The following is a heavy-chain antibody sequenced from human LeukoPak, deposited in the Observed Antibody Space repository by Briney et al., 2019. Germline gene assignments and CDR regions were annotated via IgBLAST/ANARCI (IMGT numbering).Heavy chain of an antibody. CDR3: ARHLGYCSSTSCYPWFDP. Sequence: PSETLSLTCTVSSGSISSYYWSWIRQSPGKGLEWIGYIYYSGTTDYNPSLKNRVTISVDTSKNQFSLKLSSVTAADTAVYYCARHLGYCSSTSCYPWFDPWGQGTLVTVSS. J-gene: IGHJ5*02. V-gene: IGHV4-59*01. D-gene: IGHD2-2*01. CDR1: SGSISSYY. CDR2: IYYSGTT.